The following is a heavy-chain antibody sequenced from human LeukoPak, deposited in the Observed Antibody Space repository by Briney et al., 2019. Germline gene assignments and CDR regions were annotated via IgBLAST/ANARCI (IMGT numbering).Heavy chain of an antibody. CDR1: AFTFSDSY. CDR2: ISGSGHDI. J-gene: IGHJ5*01. D-gene: IGHD6-6*01. V-gene: IGHV3-11*04. CDR3: TRDPRHFDS. Sequence: GGSLRLSCAAPAFTFSDSYMTWVRQAPGKGVEWVAYISGSGHDINYSDSVKGRFTISRDNAKNSLYLQMSSLRVEDTAVYYCTRDPRHFDSCGQGTLVTVSS.